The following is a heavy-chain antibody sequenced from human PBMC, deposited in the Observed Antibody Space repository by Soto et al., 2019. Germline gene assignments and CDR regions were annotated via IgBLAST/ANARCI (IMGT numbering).Heavy chain of an antibody. CDR3: ATAATDDFDI. CDR1: GGSFSGYY. V-gene: IGHV4-34*01. CDR2: INHSGST. Sequence: QVQLQQWGAGLLKPSETLSLTCAVYGGSFSGYYWSWIRQPPGKGLEWIGEINHSGSTNYNPSLKSRVTISVDTSKNQFSLKLSSVTAADTAVYYCATAATDDFDIWGQGTMVTVSS. J-gene: IGHJ3*02. D-gene: IGHD2-15*01.